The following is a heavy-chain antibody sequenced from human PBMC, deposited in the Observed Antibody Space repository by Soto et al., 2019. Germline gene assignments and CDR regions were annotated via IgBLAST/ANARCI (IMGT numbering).Heavy chain of an antibody. V-gene: IGHV3-30-3*01. D-gene: IGHD6-19*01. CDR3: ARDGGIAVAGIQYYFDY. J-gene: IGHJ4*02. Sequence: ESGGGVVQPGRSLRLSCAASGFTFSSYAMHWVRQAPGKGLEWVAVISYDGSNKYYADSVKGRFTISRDNSKNTLYLQMNSLRAEDTAVYYCARDGGIAVAGIQYYFDYWGQGTLVTVSS. CDR1: GFTFSSYA. CDR2: ISYDGSNK.